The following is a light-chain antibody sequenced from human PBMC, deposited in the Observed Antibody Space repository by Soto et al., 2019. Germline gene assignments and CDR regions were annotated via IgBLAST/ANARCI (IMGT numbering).Light chain of an antibody. J-gene: IGLJ3*02. CDR2: GYN. CDR3: AVWEDSRDAWM. Sequence: QSVLTQSPSASGTPGQRVTMSCSGSRSNIGSNSVSWYQQLPGTVPKLLIYGYNERPLGVPDRFSGSKSGNSASLAISRLQSEDEAHYYCAVWEDSRDAWMFGGGTKVTVL. V-gene: IGLV1-44*01. CDR1: RSNIGSNS.